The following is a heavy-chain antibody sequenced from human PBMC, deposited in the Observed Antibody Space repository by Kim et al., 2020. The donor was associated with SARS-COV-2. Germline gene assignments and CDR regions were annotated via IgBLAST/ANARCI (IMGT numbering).Heavy chain of an antibody. J-gene: IGHJ4*02. Sequence: EQKCQGRVTITAEKSTSPAYMELSSLRSEDTAVYYCARESYGGRDYFDYWGQGTLVTVSS. D-gene: IGHD4-17*01. CDR3: ARESYGGRDYFDY. V-gene: IGHV1-69*04.